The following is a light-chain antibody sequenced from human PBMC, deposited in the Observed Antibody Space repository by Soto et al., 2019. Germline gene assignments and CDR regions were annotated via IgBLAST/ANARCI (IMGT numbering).Light chain of an antibody. J-gene: IGKJ4*01. V-gene: IGKV1-9*01. Sequence: DIQLTQSPSFLSASVGDRITITCRASQGVRGNLAWYQQKPGKAPKLLISAASSLQSGVPSRFSGSGSGTEFTLTISCLQPEDFATYYCQQLNDYPLTFGGGTKVEIK. CDR3: QQLNDYPLT. CDR2: AAS. CDR1: QGVRGN.